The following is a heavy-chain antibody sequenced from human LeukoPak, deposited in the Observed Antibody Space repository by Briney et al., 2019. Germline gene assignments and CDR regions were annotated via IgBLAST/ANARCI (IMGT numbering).Heavy chain of an antibody. CDR1: GYTFTGYY. D-gene: IGHD3-3*01. J-gene: IGHJ4*02. CDR2: INPNSGGT. Sequence: ASVKVSCKASGYTFTGYYMHWVRQAPGQGLEWMGWINPNSGGTNYAQKFQGRVTMTSDTSISTAYMELSRLRSDDTAVYYCARAVDSGYDFWSGYPVDYWGQGTLVTVSS. CDR3: ARAVDSGYDFWSGYPVDY. V-gene: IGHV1-2*02.